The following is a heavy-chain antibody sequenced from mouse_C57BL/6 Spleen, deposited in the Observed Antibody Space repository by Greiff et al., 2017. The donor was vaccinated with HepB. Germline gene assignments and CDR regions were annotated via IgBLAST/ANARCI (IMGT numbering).Heavy chain of an antibody. CDR1: GFNIKDDY. Sequence: EVQLQQSGAELVRPGASVKLSCTASGFNIKDDYMHWVKQRPEQGLEWIGWIDPENGDTEYASKFQGKATITADTSSNTAYLQLSSLTSEDTAVYYCTTGDYDVAWFAYWGQGTLVTVSA. V-gene: IGHV14-4*01. CDR2: IDPENGDT. J-gene: IGHJ3*01. D-gene: IGHD2-4*01. CDR3: TTGDYDVAWFAY.